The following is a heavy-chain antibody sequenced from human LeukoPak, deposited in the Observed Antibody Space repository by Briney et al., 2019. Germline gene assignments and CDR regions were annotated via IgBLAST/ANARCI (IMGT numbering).Heavy chain of an antibody. CDR2: IIPIFGTA. CDR3: AARIAAAGTGVDY. J-gene: IGHJ4*02. D-gene: IGHD6-13*01. V-gene: IGHV1-69*13. Sequence: GASVKVSCKASGGTFSSYAISWMRQAPGQGLEWMGGIIPIFGTANYAQKFQGRVTITADESTSTAYMELSSLRSEDTAVYYCAARIAAAGTGVDYWGQGTLVTVSS. CDR1: GGTFSSYA.